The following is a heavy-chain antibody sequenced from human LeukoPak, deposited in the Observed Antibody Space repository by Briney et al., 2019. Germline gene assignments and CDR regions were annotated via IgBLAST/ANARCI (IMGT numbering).Heavy chain of an antibody. CDR2: ISYDGSNK. CDR1: GFTFSSYG. D-gene: IGHD2-2*01. J-gene: IGHJ4*02. CDR3: AKGTYCSSTSCFDYFDY. V-gene: IGHV3-30*18. Sequence: PGGPLRLSCAASGFTFSSYGMHWVRQAPGKGLEWVAVISYDGSNKYYADSVKGRFTISRDNSKNTLYLQMNSLRAEDTAVYYCAKGTYCSSTSCFDYFDYWGQGTLVTVSS.